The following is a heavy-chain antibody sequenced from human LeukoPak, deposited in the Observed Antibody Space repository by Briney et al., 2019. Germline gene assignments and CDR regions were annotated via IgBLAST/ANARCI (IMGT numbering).Heavy chain of an antibody. V-gene: IGHV3-23*01. CDR3: ASQGVAVAGTDYYYYYYMDV. D-gene: IGHD6-19*01. CDR1: GFTFSSYG. J-gene: IGHJ6*03. Sequence: PGGSLRLSCAASGFTFSSYGMSWVRQAPGKGLEWVSAISGSGGSTYYADSVKGRFTISRDNSKNTLYLQMNSLRAEDTAVYYCASQGVAVAGTDYYYYYYMDVWGKGTTVTISS. CDR2: ISGSGGST.